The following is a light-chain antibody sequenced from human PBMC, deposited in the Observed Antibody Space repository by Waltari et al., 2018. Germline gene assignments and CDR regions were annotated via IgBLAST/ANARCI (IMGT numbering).Light chain of an antibody. V-gene: IGLV1-36*01. Sequence: QSVLTQPPSVSGAPRQRGTISCSGSSANIGSNAVNWYQQVPGKAPKLLIYFDDLLPSGVADRFSGSKSGTSASLAISGLQSEDEADYYCAAWDDSLSDVLFGGGTKLTVL. J-gene: IGLJ3*02. CDR1: SANIGSNA. CDR3: AAWDDSLSDVL. CDR2: FDD.